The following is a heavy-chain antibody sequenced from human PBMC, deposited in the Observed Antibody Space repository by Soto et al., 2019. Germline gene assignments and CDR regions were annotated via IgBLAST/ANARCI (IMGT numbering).Heavy chain of an antibody. V-gene: IGHV4-31*03. CDR2: VYYSGSS. CDR1: GDSISGGASF. D-gene: IGHD2-2*01. Sequence: SLTCTVSGDSISGGASFWSWIRQPPGKGLEWIANVYYSGSSYYNTSLKSRLTISVDATKNQFSLQLKSMTAADTAVYYCAKLSCTSSTCHFPGWFDPWGQGTLVTVSS. CDR3: AKLSCTSSTCHFPGWFDP. J-gene: IGHJ5*02.